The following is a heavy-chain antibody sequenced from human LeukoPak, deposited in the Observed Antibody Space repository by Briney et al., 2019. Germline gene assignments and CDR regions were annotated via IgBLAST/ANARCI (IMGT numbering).Heavy chain of an antibody. D-gene: IGHD3-10*01. Sequence: GGPLRLPCAASGFPFSSFVMSWAPQAPGKGLEWGSAISGSGGSTYYADSVKGRFTISKDNSKNTLYLQMNSLRAEDTAVYCCAKGEKSMVRGTNFVYWGQGGLVSVSS. J-gene: IGHJ4*02. CDR3: AKGEKSMVRGTNFVY. CDR2: ISGSGGST. V-gene: IGHV3-23*01. CDR1: GFPFSSFV.